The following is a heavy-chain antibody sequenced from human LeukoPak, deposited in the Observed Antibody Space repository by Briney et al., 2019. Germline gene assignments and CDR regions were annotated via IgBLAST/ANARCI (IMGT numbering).Heavy chain of an antibody. CDR3: AKNFSMTVF. D-gene: IGHD2-2*01. J-gene: IGHJ4*02. CDR2: IRGYDGYT. V-gene: IGHV3-23*01. Sequence: GGSLRLSCAASGFVFRENDMNWVRQAPGKGLEWVSGIRGYDGYTDYADSVRGRFTISRDNSRDTLFLEMNNLRIEDTAIYYCAKNFSMTVFWGPGTQVTVSS. CDR1: GFVFREND.